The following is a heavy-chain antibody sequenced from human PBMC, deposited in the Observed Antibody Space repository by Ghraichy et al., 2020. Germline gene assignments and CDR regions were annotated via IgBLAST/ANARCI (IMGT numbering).Heavy chain of an antibody. CDR3: ARVSSSSWLYFDY. CDR2: IYYSGST. J-gene: IGHJ4*02. CDR1: GGSMSSYY. D-gene: IGHD6-13*01. Sequence: ETLSLTCTVSGGSMSSYYWSWIRQPPGKELQWIGYIYYSGSTNYNPSLKSRLTISIDTSKNQFSLRLSSVTAADTAVYYCARVSSSSWLYFDYWGQGTLVTVSS. V-gene: IGHV4-59*01.